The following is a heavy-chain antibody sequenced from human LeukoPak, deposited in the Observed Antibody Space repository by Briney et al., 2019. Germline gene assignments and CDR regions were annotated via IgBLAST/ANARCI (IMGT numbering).Heavy chain of an antibody. V-gene: IGHV3-23*01. J-gene: IGHJ3*02. CDR1: GFTFDDYA. D-gene: IGHD3-3*01. Sequence: GGSLRLSCAGSGFTFDDYAMHWVRQAPGRGLEWVSTIDGTGGGSGGKTFYADSVKGRFTISRDNSKNTLYLQINSLRAEDTAVYYCAKDYSFWSGYSTIDAFNIWGQGTMVTVSS. CDR3: AKDYSFWSGYSTIDAFNI. CDR2: IDGTGGGSGGKT.